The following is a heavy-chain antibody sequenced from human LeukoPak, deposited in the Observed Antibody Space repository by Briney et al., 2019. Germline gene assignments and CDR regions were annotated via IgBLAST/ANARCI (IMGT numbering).Heavy chain of an antibody. V-gene: IGHV4-61*02. D-gene: IGHD3-10*01. CDR3: ARDGGGVLWFGRPYPYAFDI. CDR2: IYTSGST. CDR1: GGSISSGSYY. Sequence: PSETLSLTCTVSGGSISSGSYYWSWIRQPAGKGLEWIGRIYTSGSTNYNPSLKSRVTISVDTSKNQFSLKLSSVAAADTAVYYCARDGGGVLWFGRPYPYAFDIWGQGTMVTVSS. J-gene: IGHJ3*02.